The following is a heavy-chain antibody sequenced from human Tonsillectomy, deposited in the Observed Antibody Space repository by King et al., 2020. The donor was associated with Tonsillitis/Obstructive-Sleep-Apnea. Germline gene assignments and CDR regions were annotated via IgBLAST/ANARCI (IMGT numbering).Heavy chain of an antibody. D-gene: IGHD3-10*01. Sequence: QLVQSGAEVKKPGSSVKVSCKASGGTFSSYAISWVRQAPGQGLEWMGCIIPTCGTSKYAQKVQGRVTITADESTSTAYMELSSLRSEDTAVYYCARDRGNRPFVFDYWGQGTLVTVSS. CDR3: ARDRGNRPFVFDY. CDR2: IIPTCGTS. J-gene: IGHJ4*02. CDR1: GGTFSSYA. V-gene: IGHV1-69*12.